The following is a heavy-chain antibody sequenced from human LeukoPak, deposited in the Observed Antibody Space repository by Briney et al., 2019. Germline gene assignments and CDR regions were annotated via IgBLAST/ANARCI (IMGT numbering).Heavy chain of an antibody. CDR1: GYTFTNYY. D-gene: IGHD2-15*01. CDR3: ARAGAVVDNWFDP. Sequence: ASVKVSCKASGYTFTNYYMVWVRQAPGQGLEWMGIINPSSGTTNYAQKFQGRVTMTRDMSTSTVYMELSSLRSEDTAVYYCARAGAVVDNWFDPWGQGTLVTVSS. V-gene: IGHV1-46*01. CDR2: INPSSGTT. J-gene: IGHJ5*02.